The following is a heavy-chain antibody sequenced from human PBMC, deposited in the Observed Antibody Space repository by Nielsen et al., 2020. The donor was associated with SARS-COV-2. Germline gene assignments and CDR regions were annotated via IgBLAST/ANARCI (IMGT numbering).Heavy chain of an antibody. CDR1: GFTFSDYW. D-gene: IGHD4-11*01. Sequence: LSLTCAASGFTFSDYWMSWVRQAPGKGLEWVADIKQDGSEKHYVDSVMGRFTISRDNAKNSLYLQMNSLRAEDTAVYYCATQTHDYSNYYYYYMDVWGKGTTVTVSS. CDR2: IKQDGSEK. CDR3: ATQTHDYSNYYYYYMDV. J-gene: IGHJ6*03. V-gene: IGHV3-7*03.